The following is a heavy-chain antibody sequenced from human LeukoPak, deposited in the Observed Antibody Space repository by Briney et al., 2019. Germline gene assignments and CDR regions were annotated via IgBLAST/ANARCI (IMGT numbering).Heavy chain of an antibody. CDR1: GYTFTSYD. CDR3: ASPAAGYYYDSSDAFDI. D-gene: IGHD3-22*01. V-gene: IGHV1-8*03. CDR2: MNPNSGNT. Sequence: GASVKVSCKASGYTFTSYDINWVRQATGQGLEWMGWMNPNSGNTGYAQKFQGRVTITRNTSISTAYMELSSLRSEDTAVYYCASPAAGYYYDSSDAFDIWGQGTMVTVSS. J-gene: IGHJ3*02.